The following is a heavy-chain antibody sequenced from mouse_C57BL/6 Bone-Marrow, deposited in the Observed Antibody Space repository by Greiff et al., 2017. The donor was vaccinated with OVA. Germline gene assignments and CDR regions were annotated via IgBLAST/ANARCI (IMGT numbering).Heavy chain of an antibody. Sequence: QVQLQQPGAELVKPGASVKMSCKASGYTFTSYWITWVKPRPGQGLEWIGDIYPGSGSTNYNEKFKSKATLTVDTSSSTAYMQISSLTSEDSAVYYCARGLLSLRTYWGQGTLVTVSA. CDR2: IYPGSGST. J-gene: IGHJ3*01. CDR1: GYTFTSYW. V-gene: IGHV1-55*01. D-gene: IGHD2-1*01. CDR3: ARGLLSLRTY.